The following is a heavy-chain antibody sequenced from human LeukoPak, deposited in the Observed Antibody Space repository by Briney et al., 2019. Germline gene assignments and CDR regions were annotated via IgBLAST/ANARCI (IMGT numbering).Heavy chain of an antibody. D-gene: IGHD1-1*01. Sequence: SETLSLTCTVSGGSISSYYWSWIRQPPGPGLEWIGYIYYSGSTNYNPSLQSRVTISVDTSKNQFSLKLSSVAAADAAVYYCARVAADSWNDFDYWGQGTLVTVSS. CDR1: GGSISSYY. CDR3: ARVAADSWNDFDY. CDR2: IYYSGST. V-gene: IGHV4-59*01. J-gene: IGHJ4*02.